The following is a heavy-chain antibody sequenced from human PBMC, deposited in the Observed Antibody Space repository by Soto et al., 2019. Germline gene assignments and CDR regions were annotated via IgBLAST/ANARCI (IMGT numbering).Heavy chain of an antibody. J-gene: IGHJ4*02. CDR3: ASGASRWYPYVVAS. CDR1: AGTFNRYA. Sequence: QAQVVQSGAEVRTPGSSVKLSCKASAGTFNRYAIAWVRQAPGQGLEWLGGIIPYYNTLNYAQKLQDRGKIAAEDATHTVYMALSSLRSDETAVYFCASGASRWYPYVVASRAQGTLVTVSS. V-gene: IGHV1-69*01. D-gene: IGHD6-13*01. CDR2: IIPYYNTL.